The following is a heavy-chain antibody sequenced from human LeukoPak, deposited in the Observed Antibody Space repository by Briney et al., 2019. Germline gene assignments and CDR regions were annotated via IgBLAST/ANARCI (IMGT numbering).Heavy chain of an antibody. Sequence: ASVKVSCKASGYTFTGYYMHWVRQAPGQGLEWMGWINPNSGGTNYAQKFQGRVTMTRDTSISTAYMELSRLRSDDTAVYYCARGGYSGYDEDAFDIWGQGTMVTVSS. V-gene: IGHV1-2*02. CDR3: ARGGYSGYDEDAFDI. J-gene: IGHJ3*02. CDR2: INPNSGGT. D-gene: IGHD5-12*01. CDR1: GYTFTGYY.